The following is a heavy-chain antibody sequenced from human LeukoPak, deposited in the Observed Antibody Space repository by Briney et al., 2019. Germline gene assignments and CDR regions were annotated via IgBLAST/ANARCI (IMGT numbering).Heavy chain of an antibody. CDR2: INPNSGGT. CDR1: GYTFTCYY. CDR3: ARALFMITPAMYGMDV. V-gene: IGHV1-2*02. Sequence: ASVKVSCTASGYTFTCYYMHWVRQAPGQGLEWMGWINPNSGGTNYAQKFQGRVTMTRDTSISTAYMELSRLRSDDTAVYYCARALFMITPAMYGMDVWGQGTTVTVSS. J-gene: IGHJ6*02. D-gene: IGHD3-16*01.